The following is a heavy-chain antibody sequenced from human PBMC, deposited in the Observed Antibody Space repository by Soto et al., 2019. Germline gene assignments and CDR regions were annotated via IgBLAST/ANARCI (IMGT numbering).Heavy chain of an antibody. CDR1: GGSFSGYY. CDR2: INHSGST. V-gene: IGHV4-34*01. Sequence: SETLSLTCAVYGGSFSGYYWSWIRQPPGKGLEWIGEINHSGSTNYNPSLKSRVTISVDTSKNQFSLKLSSVTAADTVVYYCARHSIAARPEYYYYGMDVWGQGTTVTVSS. J-gene: IGHJ6*02. CDR3: ARHSIAARPEYYYYGMDV. D-gene: IGHD6-6*01.